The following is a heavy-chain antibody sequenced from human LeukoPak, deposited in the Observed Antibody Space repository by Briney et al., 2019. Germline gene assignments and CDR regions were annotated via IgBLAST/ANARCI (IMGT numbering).Heavy chain of an antibody. D-gene: IGHD3-10*01. Sequence: ASVKVSCKTSGGTFSSYAISWVRQAPGQGLEWMGWINPNNGGTKYAQNFQGRVTMTRDTSISTAYMELDRLRFDDTAVYYCARDSGEVPDYWGQGILVTVSS. CDR2: INPNNGGT. CDR1: GGTFSSYA. V-gene: IGHV1-2*02. CDR3: ARDSGEVPDY. J-gene: IGHJ4*02.